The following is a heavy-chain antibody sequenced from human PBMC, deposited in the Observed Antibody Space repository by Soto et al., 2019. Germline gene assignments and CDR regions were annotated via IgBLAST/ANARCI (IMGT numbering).Heavy chain of an antibody. CDR2: IYYSGST. CDR1: GGSISSGGYY. J-gene: IGHJ3*02. V-gene: IGHV4-31*03. Sequence: SETLSLTCTVSGGSISSGGYYWSWIRQHPGKGLEWIGYIYYSGSTYYNPSLKSRVTISVATSKNQFSLKLSSVTAADTAVYYFARSMHCSGGGCYCDAFDIWGRGTMVTVSS. CDR3: ARSMHCSGGGCYCDAFDI. D-gene: IGHD2-15*01.